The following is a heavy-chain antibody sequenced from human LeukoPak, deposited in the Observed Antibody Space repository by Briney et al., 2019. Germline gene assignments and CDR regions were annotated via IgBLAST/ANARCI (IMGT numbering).Heavy chain of an antibody. Sequence: ASVKVSCKASGYTFTGYYMHWVRQAPGQGLEWMGWINPNSGGTNYAQKFQGRVAMTRDTSISTAYMELSRLRSDDTAVCYCARGYYYDSSGYYGSNWFDPWGQGTLVTVSS. CDR3: ARGYYYDSSGYYGSNWFDP. J-gene: IGHJ5*02. V-gene: IGHV1-2*02. D-gene: IGHD3-22*01. CDR2: INPNSGGT. CDR1: GYTFTGYY.